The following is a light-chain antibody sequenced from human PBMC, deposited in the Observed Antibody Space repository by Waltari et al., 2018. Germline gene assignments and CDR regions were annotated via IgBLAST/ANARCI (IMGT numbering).Light chain of an antibody. J-gene: IGLJ2*01. CDR1: KLGDKY. Sequence: VSVSPGQTASITCSGDKLGDKYVCWYQQKPGQSPVLVIYQDSKRPSGIPERFSGSNSGNTATLTISGTQAMDEADYYCQAWDSSTAVVFGGGTKLTVL. CDR3: QAWDSSTAVV. CDR2: QDS. V-gene: IGLV3-1*01.